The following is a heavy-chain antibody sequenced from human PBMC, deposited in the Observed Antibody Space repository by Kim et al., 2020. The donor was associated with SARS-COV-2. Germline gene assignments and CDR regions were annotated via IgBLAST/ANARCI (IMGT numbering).Heavy chain of an antibody. CDR1: GGSFTTTNW. D-gene: IGHD3-10*01. CDR2: ISYSGST. J-gene: IGHJ5*02. CDR3: ATDLIFDRFGDVALNWIDP. V-gene: IGHV4-4*02. Sequence: SETLSLTCEVSGGSFTTTNWWNWVRQPPGKGLEWIGEISYSGSTNYNPSLRSRVTMSVDKTKKQISLTLKSVTAADTAVYYCATDLIFDRFGDVALNWIDPWGQGTRVTVSS.